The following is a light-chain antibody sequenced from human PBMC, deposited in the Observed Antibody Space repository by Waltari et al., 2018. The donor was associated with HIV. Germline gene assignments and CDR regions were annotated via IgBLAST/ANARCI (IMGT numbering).Light chain of an antibody. Sequence: SYVLTQPPSVSVAPGQTASITCGGNNIRSKSVHWYQQKPGQAPAVVAYDDYDRPSGIPERFSGSNSDNTATLTINRVEDGDEADYYCQVWDSNNGHQGVFGGGTKLTVL. J-gene: IGLJ3*02. CDR3: QVWDSNNGHQGV. V-gene: IGLV3-21*02. CDR2: DDY. CDR1: NIRSKS.